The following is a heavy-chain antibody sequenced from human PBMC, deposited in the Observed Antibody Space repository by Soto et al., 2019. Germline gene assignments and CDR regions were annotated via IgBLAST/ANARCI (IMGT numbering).Heavy chain of an antibody. CDR2: IYYSGRT. CDR3: ARQRTTVVTQAYFDH. D-gene: IGHD2-21*02. CDR1: GESISSSSYY. Sequence: SETLSLTCSVSGESISSSSYYWGWIRQPPGKGLEWIGSIYYSGRTYYNPSFKSRVTISIDTSKNQFSLKLSSVTATDTAVYYCARQRTTVVTQAYFDHWGQGALVTVSS. J-gene: IGHJ4*02. V-gene: IGHV4-39*01.